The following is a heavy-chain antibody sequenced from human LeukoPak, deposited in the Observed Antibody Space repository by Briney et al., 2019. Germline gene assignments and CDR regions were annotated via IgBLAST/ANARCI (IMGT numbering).Heavy chain of an antibody. CDR1: GFTVSSNY. D-gene: IGHD3-10*01. CDR3: ASGSFYGDYFDC. CDR2: IYSGGRT. V-gene: IGHV3-66*01. Sequence: GGSLRLSCAASGFTVSSNYMSWVRQAPGKGLEWVSGIYSGGRTYYADSVKARFTISRDNSKNTLYLQMNSLRADDTAVYYCASGSFYGDYFDCWGQGTLVTVSS. J-gene: IGHJ4*02.